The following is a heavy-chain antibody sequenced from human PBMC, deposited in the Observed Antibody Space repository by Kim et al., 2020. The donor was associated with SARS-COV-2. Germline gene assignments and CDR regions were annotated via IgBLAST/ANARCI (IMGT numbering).Heavy chain of an antibody. D-gene: IGHD3-10*01. J-gene: IGHJ3*02. CDR3: ARDQWFGELFFDAFDI. V-gene: IGHV6-1*01. Sequence: SVKSRITINPDTSKNQFSLQLNSVTPEDTAVYYCARDQWFGELFFDAFDIWGQGTMVTISS.